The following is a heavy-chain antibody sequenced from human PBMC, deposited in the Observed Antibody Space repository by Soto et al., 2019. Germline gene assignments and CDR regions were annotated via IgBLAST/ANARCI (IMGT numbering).Heavy chain of an antibody. V-gene: IGHV1-24*01. CDR3: ATASFPGIAVAGPN. CDR2: FDPEDGET. D-gene: IGHD6-19*01. J-gene: IGHJ4*02. Sequence: ASVKVSCKVSGYTLTELSMHWVRQAPGKGLEWMGGFDPEDGETIYAQRFQGRVTMTEDTSTDTAYMELSSLRSEDTAVYYCATASFPGIAVAGPNWGQGTLVTVSS. CDR1: GYTLTELS.